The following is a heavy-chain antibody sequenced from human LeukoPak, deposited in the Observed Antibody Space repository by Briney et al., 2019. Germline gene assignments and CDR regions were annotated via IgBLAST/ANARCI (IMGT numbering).Heavy chain of an antibody. J-gene: IGHJ6*03. D-gene: IGHD3-22*01. V-gene: IGHV3-21*01. Sequence: GGSLRLSCATSGFTFNTYTMNWVRQAPGKGLEWVSSITDSGTNVDYAASVKGRFTISRDDAKNSLYLQLDSLRVEDTGVYYCARETSLLSSGQVRDYYYYCMDVWGKGTTVTVSS. CDR2: ITDSGTNV. CDR1: GFTFNTYT. CDR3: ARETSLLSSGQVRDYYYYCMDV.